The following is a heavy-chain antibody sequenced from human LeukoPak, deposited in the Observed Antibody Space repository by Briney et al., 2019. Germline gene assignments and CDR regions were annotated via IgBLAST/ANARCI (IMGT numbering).Heavy chain of an antibody. V-gene: IGHV3-48*01. D-gene: IGHD6-25*01. CDR3: ARFAAGGSYYYYMDV. J-gene: IGHJ6*03. CDR1: GFTFSGYG. CDR2: IGTSSTTI. Sequence: PGGSLRLSCAASGFTFSGYGMNWVRQPPGKGLEWVSNIGTSSTTIYYADSVKGRFTISRDNAKNSLYLQMNSLRADDTAVYYCARFAAGGSYYYYMDVWGKGTTVTVSS.